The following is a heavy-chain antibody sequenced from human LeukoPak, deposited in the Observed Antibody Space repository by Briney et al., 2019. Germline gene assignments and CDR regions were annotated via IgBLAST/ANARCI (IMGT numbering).Heavy chain of an antibody. CDR1: GFTLSSYW. D-gene: IGHD3-3*01. V-gene: IGHV3-7*01. J-gene: IGHJ4*02. CDR3: ASPLITIFGVVTDY. CDR2: IKQDGSEK. Sequence: GGSLRLSCAASGFTLSSYWMSWVRQAPGKGLEWVANIKQDGSEKYYVDSVKGRFTISRDNAKNSLYLQMNSLRAEDTAVYYCASPLITIFGVVTDYWGQGTLVTVSS.